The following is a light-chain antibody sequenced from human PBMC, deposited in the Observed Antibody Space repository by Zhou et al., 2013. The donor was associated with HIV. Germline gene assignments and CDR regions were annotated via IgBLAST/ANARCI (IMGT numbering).Light chain of an antibody. Sequence: EIVLTQSPATLSLSPGERATLSCRASQSVSFYLAWYQQRSGHAPRLLIYGASSRATGIPDRFSGSGSGTDFTLTISTLDPDDFAVYYCQQYGASPWTFGQGTKVE. J-gene: IGKJ1*01. CDR2: GAS. CDR3: QQYGASPWT. CDR1: QSVSFY. V-gene: IGKV3-20*01.